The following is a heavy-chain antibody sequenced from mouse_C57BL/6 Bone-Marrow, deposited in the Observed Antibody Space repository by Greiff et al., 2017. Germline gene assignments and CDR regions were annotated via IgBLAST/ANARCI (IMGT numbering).Heavy chain of an antibody. J-gene: IGHJ1*03. D-gene: IGHD1-1*01. CDR3: TRGGRRSRDFEV. V-gene: IGHV5-9-1*02. CDR1: GFTFSSYA. CDR2: ISSGGDYI. Sequence: EVKLVESGEGLVKPGGSLKLSCAASGFTFSSYAMSWVRQTPEKRLEWVAYISSGGDYIYYADTVKGRFTISRDNARNTLYLQMSSLKSEDTAMYYCTRGGRRSRDFEVWGTGTTVTVSS.